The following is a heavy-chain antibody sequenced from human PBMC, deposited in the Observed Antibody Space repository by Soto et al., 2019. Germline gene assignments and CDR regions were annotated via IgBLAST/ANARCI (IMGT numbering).Heavy chain of an antibody. V-gene: IGHV4-39*01. Sequence: SETLSLTCTVSGGSISSSSYYWGWIRQPPGKGLEWIGSIYYSGSTYYNPSLKSRVTISVDTSKNQFSLKLSSVTAADTAVYYCARGYCTNGVCYKGAGPAYYFDYWGQGTLVTVSS. CDR3: ARGYCTNGVCYKGAGPAYYFDY. CDR2: IYYSGST. D-gene: IGHD2-8*01. CDR1: GGSISSSSYY. J-gene: IGHJ4*02.